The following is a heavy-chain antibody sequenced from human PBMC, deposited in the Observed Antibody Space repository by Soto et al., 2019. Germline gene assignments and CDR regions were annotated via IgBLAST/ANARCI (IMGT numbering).Heavy chain of an antibody. CDR2: ISAYNGNT. D-gene: IGHD3-10*02. CDR1: GYTFTSYG. V-gene: IGHV1-18*04. Sequence: ASVKVSCKASGYTFTSYGISWVRQAPGQGLEWMGWISAYNGNTNYAQKLQGRVTMTTDTSTSTAYMELRSLRSDDTAVYYCARGPRPRLFGEFPFYYYYGMDVWGQGTTVTVSS. CDR3: ARGPRPRLFGEFPFYYYYGMDV. J-gene: IGHJ6*02.